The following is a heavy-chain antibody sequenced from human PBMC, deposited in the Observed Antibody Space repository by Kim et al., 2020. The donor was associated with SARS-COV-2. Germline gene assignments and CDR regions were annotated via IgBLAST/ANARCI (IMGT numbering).Heavy chain of an antibody. CDR3: ARPYKAPHSSGWYGFDY. J-gene: IGHJ4*02. V-gene: IGHV3-30-3*01. CDR1: GFTFSSYA. CDR2: ISYDGSNK. D-gene: IGHD6-19*01. Sequence: GGSLRLSCAASGFTFSSYAMHWVRQAPGKGLEWVAVISYDGSNKYYADSVKGRFTISRDNSKNTLYLQMNSLRAEDTAVYYCARPYKAPHSSGWYGFDYWGQGTLVTVSS.